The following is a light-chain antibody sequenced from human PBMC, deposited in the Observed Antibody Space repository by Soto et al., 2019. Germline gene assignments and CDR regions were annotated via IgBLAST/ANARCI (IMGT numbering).Light chain of an antibody. V-gene: IGKV3-20*01. Sequence: EIVLTQSPATLSLSPGERATLSCRASQSVSNNYLAWYQQKPGQAPRLLIYSTSSRATGIPDRFSGSGSGTDFTLTISRLEPEDFAVYYCQQYGNSPWTFGQGTKVDIK. CDR3: QQYGNSPWT. CDR1: QSVSNNY. CDR2: STS. J-gene: IGKJ1*01.